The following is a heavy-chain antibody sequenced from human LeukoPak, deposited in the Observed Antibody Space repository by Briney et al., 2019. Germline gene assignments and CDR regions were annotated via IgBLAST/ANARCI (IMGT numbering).Heavy chain of an antibody. CDR3: TRDRGSGTYLDY. V-gene: IGHV3-48*01. D-gene: IGHD1-26*01. J-gene: IGHJ4*02. CDR1: GFTFSSYG. CDR2: ISSSGSTK. Sequence: GGSLRLSCAASGFTFSSYGMHWVRQAPGKGLEWVSYISSSGSTKYYADSVKGRFTISRDNAKNSLYLQMNSLRAEDTAVYYCTRDRGSGTYLDYWGQGTLVTVSS.